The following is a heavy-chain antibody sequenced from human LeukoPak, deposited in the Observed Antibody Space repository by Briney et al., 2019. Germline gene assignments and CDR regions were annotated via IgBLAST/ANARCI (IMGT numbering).Heavy chain of an antibody. J-gene: IGHJ4*02. CDR3: ARGRVRGVIDY. CDR1: GGSISSGGYY. Sequence: PSQTLSLTCTVSGGSISSGGYYWSWIRQPPGKGLERIGEINHSGSTNYNPSLKSRVTISVDTSKNQFSLKLSSVTAADTAVYYCARGRVRGVIDYWGQGTLVTVSS. V-gene: IGHV4-30-2*01. CDR2: INHSGST. D-gene: IGHD3-10*01.